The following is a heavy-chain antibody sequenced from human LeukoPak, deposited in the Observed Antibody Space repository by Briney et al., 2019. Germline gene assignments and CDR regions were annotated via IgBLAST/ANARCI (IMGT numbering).Heavy chain of an antibody. CDR2: ISGSSSYI. D-gene: IGHD6-19*01. J-gene: IGHJ4*02. V-gene: IGHV3-21*01. Sequence: GGSLRLSCAASGFTFSSYSMNWVRQAPGKGLEWVSSISGSSSYIYYADSVKGRFTISRDNAKNSLYLQMNSLRAEDTAVYYCARAHHPGSGWDFDYWGQGTLVTVSS. CDR1: GFTFSSYS. CDR3: ARAHHPGSGWDFDY.